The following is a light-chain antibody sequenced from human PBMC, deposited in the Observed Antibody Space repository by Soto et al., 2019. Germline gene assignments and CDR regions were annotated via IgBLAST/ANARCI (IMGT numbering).Light chain of an antibody. CDR1: SSDVGGSNY. V-gene: IGLV2-11*01. CDR3: CSYAGSDTFV. J-gene: IGLJ1*01. CDR2: DVR. Sequence: QSALTQPRSVSGSPGQSVTISCTGTSSDVGGSNYVSWYQQHPGKAPKLMIYDVRKRPSGVPARFSGSKSGNTASLTISGLQAEDEADYYCCSYAGSDTFVFGTGTKLTVL.